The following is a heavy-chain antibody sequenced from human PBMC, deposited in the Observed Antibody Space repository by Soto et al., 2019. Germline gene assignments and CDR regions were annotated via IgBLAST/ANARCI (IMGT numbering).Heavy chain of an antibody. CDR2: SKNKAASYAT. V-gene: IGHV3-72*01. J-gene: IGHJ4*02. Sequence: GGSLRLSCAASGFTLSDHYMDWVRRAPGKGLEWVGRSKNKAASYATEYAASVKGRFTMYRPDSENALYLQMNGLKNEDTAVYYCARVQRGIHGEYDYWGLGTLVTVSS. CDR1: GFTLSDHY. CDR3: ARVQRGIHGEYDY. D-gene: IGHD3-16*01.